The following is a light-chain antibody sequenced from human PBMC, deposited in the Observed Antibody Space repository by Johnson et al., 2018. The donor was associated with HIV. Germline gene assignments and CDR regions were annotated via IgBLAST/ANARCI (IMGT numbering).Light chain of an antibody. CDR1: SSNIGNNY. Sequence: QSVLTQPPSVSAAPGQKVTSSCSGSSSNIGNNYVSWYQQLPGTAPKLLIYGNDNRPSGVPERFSGSKSGTSASLAITGLQAEDEADYYCQSYDNALSGSKVFGTGTEVTVL. CDR2: GND. V-gene: IGLV1-40*01. J-gene: IGLJ1*01. CDR3: QSYDNALSGSKV.